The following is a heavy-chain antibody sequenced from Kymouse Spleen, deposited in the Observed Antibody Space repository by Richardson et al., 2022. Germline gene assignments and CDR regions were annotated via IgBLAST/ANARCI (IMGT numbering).Heavy chain of an antibody. V-gene: IGHV4-59*01. CDR1: GGSISSYY. CDR2: IYYSGST. D-gene: IGHD2-21*02. CDR3: ARDVATAIDY. J-gene: IGHJ4*02. Sequence: QVQLQESGPGLVKPSETLSLTCTVSGGSISSYYWSWIRQPPGKGLEWIGYIYYSGSTNYNPSLKSRVTISVDTSKNQFSLKLSSVTAADTAVYYCARDVATAIDYWGQGTLVTVSS.